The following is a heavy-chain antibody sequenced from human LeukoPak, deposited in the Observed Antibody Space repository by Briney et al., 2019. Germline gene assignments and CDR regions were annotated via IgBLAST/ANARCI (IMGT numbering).Heavy chain of an antibody. CDR3: ARDRGGDGYNSGYYYYYMDV. Sequence: SETLSLTCTVSGGSISSYYWSWIRQPPGKGLKWIGYIYYSGSTNYNPSLKSRVTISVDTSKNQFSLKLSSVTAADTAVYYCARDRGGDGYNSGYYYYYMDVWGKGTTVTISS. CDR1: GGSISSYY. J-gene: IGHJ6*03. CDR2: IYYSGST. D-gene: IGHD5-24*01. V-gene: IGHV4-59*01.